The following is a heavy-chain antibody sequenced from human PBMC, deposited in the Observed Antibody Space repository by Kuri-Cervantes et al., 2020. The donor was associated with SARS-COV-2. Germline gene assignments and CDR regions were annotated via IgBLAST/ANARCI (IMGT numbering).Heavy chain of an antibody. CDR3: ARDFRVGATTLDY. J-gene: IGHJ4*02. CDR1: GYTFTSYD. D-gene: IGHD1-26*01. V-gene: IGHV1-8*01. CDR2: MNPNSGNT. Sequence: ASVKVSCKASGYTFTSYDINWVRQATGQGLEWMGWMNPNSGNTGYAQKFQGRVTMTRNTSISTAYMELSSLRSDDTAVYYCARDFRVGATTLDYWGQGTLVTVSS.